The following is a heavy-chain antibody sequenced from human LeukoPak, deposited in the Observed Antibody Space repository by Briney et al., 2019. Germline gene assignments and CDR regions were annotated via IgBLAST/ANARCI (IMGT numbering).Heavy chain of an antibody. D-gene: IGHD3-10*01. CDR3: ARVQRLGECMDV. Sequence: PSETLSFTCTVSGGSISSSSYYWGWIRQPPGKGLEWIGSIYYSGSTYYNPSLKSRVTISVDTSKNQFSLKLSSVTAADTAVYYCARVQRLGECMDVWGQGTTVTVSS. CDR1: GGSISSSSYY. CDR2: IYYSGST. J-gene: IGHJ6*02. V-gene: IGHV4-39*01.